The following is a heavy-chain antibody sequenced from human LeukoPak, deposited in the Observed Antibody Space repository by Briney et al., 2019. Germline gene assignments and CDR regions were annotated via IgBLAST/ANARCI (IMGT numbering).Heavy chain of an antibody. D-gene: IGHD2-2*01. CDR2: IYTSGST. V-gene: IGHV4-61*02. CDR1: GGSISSGSYY. Sequence: SQTLSLTCTVSGGSISSGSYYWSWIRQPAGKGLEWIGRIYTSGSTNYNPSLKSRVTISVDTSKNQFSLKLSSVTAADTAVYYCARVIVVVPAARASPGVYYMDVWGKGATVTVSS. CDR3: ARVIVVVPAARASPGVYYMDV. J-gene: IGHJ6*03.